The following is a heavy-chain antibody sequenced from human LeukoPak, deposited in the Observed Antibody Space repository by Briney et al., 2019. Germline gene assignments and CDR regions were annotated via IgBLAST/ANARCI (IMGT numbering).Heavy chain of an antibody. V-gene: IGHV3-23*01. CDR1: GFTFSSYA. Sequence: GGSLRLSCAASGFTFSSYAMSWVCQAPGKGLEWVSVISGSGGSTYYADSVKGRFTISRDNSKNTLYLQMNSLRAEDTAVYYCAKGLRVVTAPIDYWGQGTLVTVSS. D-gene: IGHD2-21*02. J-gene: IGHJ4*02. CDR2: ISGSGGST. CDR3: AKGLRVVTAPIDY.